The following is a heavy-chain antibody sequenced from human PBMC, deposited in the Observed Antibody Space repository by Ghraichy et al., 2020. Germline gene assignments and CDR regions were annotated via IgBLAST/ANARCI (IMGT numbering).Heavy chain of an antibody. CDR2: INSDGSST. CDR1: GFTFSSYW. V-gene: IGHV3-74*01. Sequence: LTCAASGFTFSSYWMHWVRQAPGKGLVWVSRINSDGSSTSYADSVKGRFTISRDNAKNTLYLQMNSLRAEDTAVYYCARGVSSGSYLHFQHWGQGTLVTVSS. J-gene: IGHJ1*01. CDR3: ARGVSSGSYLHFQH. D-gene: IGHD1-26*01.